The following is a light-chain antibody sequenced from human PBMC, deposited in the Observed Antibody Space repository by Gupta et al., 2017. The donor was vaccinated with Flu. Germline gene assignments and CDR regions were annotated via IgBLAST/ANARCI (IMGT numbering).Light chain of an antibody. V-gene: IGLV1-51*01. CDR1: TSNVGSNY. J-gene: IGLJ3*02. Sequence: KVVISCSGTTSNVGSNYVAWYRQLPGTAPKLLIYDDNKRPSVISERFSCSRSGTSATLGIAGLQTGDEATYYCGTLDRSRNAAVFGGGTEVTVL. CDR2: DDN. CDR3: GTLDRSRNAAV.